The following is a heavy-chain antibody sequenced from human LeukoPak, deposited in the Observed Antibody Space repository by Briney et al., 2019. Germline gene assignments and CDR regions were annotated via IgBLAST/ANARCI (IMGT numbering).Heavy chain of an antibody. CDR1: GYTFTGYY. CDR2: INPNSGGT. CDR3: ARVGSAYCGGDCYYHADY. D-gene: IGHD2-21*02. Sequence: GASVKVSCKASGYTFTGYYMHWVRQAPGQGLEWMGWINPNSGGTNYAQKFQGRVTMTRDTSISTAYMELSRLRSDDTAVYYCARVGSAYCGGDCYYHADYWGQGTLVTVSS. V-gene: IGHV1-2*02. J-gene: IGHJ4*02.